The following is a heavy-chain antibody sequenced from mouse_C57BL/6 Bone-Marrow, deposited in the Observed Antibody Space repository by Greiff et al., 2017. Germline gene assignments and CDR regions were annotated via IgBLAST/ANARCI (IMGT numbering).Heavy chain of an antibody. CDR1: GYTFTSYG. CDR3: AREGYYECPIAY. Sequence: QVQLKESGAELARPGASVKLSCKASGYTFTSYGISWVKQRTGQGLEWIGEIYPRSGNTYYNEKFKGKATLTADKSSSTAYMELRSLTSEDSAVYFCAREGYYECPIAYWGQGTLVTVSA. J-gene: IGHJ3*01. CDR2: IYPRSGNT. D-gene: IGHD2-4*01. V-gene: IGHV1-81*01.